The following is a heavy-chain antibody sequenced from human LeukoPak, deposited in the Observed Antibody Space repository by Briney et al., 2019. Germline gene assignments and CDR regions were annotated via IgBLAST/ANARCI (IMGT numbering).Heavy chain of an antibody. V-gene: IGHV5-51*01. CDR3: ARQTNYDSSGYLRLDFDY. CDR2: IYPGDSDI. CDR1: GYNFNTSW. D-gene: IGHD3-22*01. J-gene: IGHJ4*02. Sequence: GESLKISCKASGYNFNTSWIGWVRQMPGKGLKWMAIIYPGDSDIKYSPSSEGQVTVSADRSITTAYLQWNSLKASDTAMYYCARQTNYDSSGYLRLDFDYWGQGTLVTVSS.